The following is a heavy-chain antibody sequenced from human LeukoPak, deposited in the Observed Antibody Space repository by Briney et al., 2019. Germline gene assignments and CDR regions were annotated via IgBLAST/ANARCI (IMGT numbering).Heavy chain of an antibody. CDR1: GGSISSSSYY. J-gene: IGHJ4*02. CDR2: IYYSGST. CDR3: ARLPLYSSSWTEAYYFDY. Sequence: PSEPLSLTCTVSGGSISSSSYYWRWIRQPPGKGLEWIGSIYYSGSTYYNPSLKSRVTISVDTSKHQFSLKLRSVTAADTAVYYCARLPLYSSSWTEAYYFDYWGQGTLVTVSS. V-gene: IGHV4-39*01. D-gene: IGHD6-13*01.